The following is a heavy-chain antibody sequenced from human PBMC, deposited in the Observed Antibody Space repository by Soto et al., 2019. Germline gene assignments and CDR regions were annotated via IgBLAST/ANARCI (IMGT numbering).Heavy chain of an antibody. CDR1: GFTFSSYG. J-gene: IGHJ4*02. CDR3: ARAPGQLVPNFDY. D-gene: IGHD6-6*01. CDR2: ISYDGSNK. V-gene: IGHV3-30*03. Sequence: GGSLRLSCAASGFTFSSYGMHWVRQAPGKGLEWVAVISYDGSNKYYADSVKGRFTISRDNSKNTLYLQMNSLRAEDTAVYYCARAPGQLVPNFDYWGQGTLVTVSS.